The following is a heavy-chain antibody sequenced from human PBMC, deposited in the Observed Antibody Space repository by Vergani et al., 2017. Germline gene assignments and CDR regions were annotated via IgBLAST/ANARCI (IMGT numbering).Heavy chain of an antibody. CDR1: EYSFGNYW. V-gene: IGHV5-51*01. J-gene: IGHJ4*02. Sequence: EVELVQSGPEMRKPGESLKISCKGSEYSFGNYWIGWVRQMPGMGLEWMGIIYPADSDTRYSPSFQGQVTISADKSNSTAFLQWDSLKASDTALYYCARHTTYTDSWGQGTLVTVSS. D-gene: IGHD1-1*01. CDR3: ARHTTYTDS. CDR2: IYPADSDT.